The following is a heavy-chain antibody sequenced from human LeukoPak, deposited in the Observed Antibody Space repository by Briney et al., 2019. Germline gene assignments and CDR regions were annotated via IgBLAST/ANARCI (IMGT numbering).Heavy chain of an antibody. V-gene: IGHV4-59*01. CDR3: ARGAPMSPFDY. CDR1: GGSISSYY. CDR2: IYYSGST. J-gene: IGHJ4*02. Sequence: SETLSLTCNVSGGSISSYYWSWIRQPPGKGLEWIGYIYYSGSTNYNPSLKSRVTISVDTSKNQLTLKLTSVTAADTAVYYCARGAPMSPFDYWGQGTLVTVSS. D-gene: IGHD3-22*01.